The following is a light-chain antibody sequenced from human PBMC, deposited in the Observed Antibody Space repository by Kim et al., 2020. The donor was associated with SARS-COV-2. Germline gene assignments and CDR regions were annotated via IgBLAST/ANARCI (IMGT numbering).Light chain of an antibody. CDR2: DTS. V-gene: IGKV3-20*01. CDR3: QQYGSSPYT. J-gene: IGKJ2*01. Sequence: EIVLTQSPGTLSLSPGERATLSCRAGQTVTSLAWFQQKPGQAPRLLIYDTSNRATNIPDRFSGRGSGTDFTLTISRLEPEDFVVYYCQQYGSSPYTFVQGTKLEI. CDR1: QTVTS.